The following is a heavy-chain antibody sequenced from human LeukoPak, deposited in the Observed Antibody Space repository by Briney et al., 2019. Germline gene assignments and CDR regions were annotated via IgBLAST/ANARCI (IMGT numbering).Heavy chain of an antibody. V-gene: IGHV3-33*03. J-gene: IGHJ4*02. D-gene: IGHD3-9*01. CDR2: IWYDASNK. CDR1: GISFRSYG. CDR3: ATDISTHYFGS. Sequence: PPGRSLRLSCAASGISFRSYGMHWVRQAPGKGLEWVTFIWYDASNKYYAESVRGRFTISRDNPRNTVFLQMNSLRAEDTAIYYCATDISTHYFGSWGQGTLVTVSS.